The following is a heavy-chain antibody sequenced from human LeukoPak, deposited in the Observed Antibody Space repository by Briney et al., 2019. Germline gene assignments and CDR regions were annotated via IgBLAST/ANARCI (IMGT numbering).Heavy chain of an antibody. CDR3: ARERRVGYYFDS. CDR2: INHSGSA. V-gene: IGHV4-34*01. Sequence: SETLSLTCAVYGGSLSGYYWVWIRQPPEKGLDWIGEINHSGSATYNPSLKSRFTISVDTSKNQLSLTLKSVPAADTAVYYCARERRVGYYFDSWGQGTLVTVSS. D-gene: IGHD2-8*01. CDR1: GGSLSGYY. J-gene: IGHJ4*02.